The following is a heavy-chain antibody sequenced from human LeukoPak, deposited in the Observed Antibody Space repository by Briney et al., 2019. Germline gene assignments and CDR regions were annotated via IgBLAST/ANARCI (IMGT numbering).Heavy chain of an antibody. CDR1: GYSFNTHW. V-gene: IGHV5-51*01. CDR2: IYPGDSDT. D-gene: IGHD3-22*01. CDR3: ARLGTSDKEFDS. J-gene: IGHJ4*02. Sequence: GESLKISCNASGYSFNTHWIGWVRQMPGKGLQWMGIIYPGDSDTKFSPSFEGQVTMSADKSITTAYLQWASLKASDTGIYYCARLGTSDKEFDSWGPGTLVFVSA.